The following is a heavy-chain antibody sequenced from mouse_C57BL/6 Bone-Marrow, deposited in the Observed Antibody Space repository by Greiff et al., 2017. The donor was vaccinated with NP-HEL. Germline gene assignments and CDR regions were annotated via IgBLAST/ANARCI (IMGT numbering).Heavy chain of an antibody. CDR1: GYTFTSYW. D-gene: IGHD1-1*01. Sequence: VQLQQPGAELVRPGSSVKLSCKASGYTFTSYWMHWVKQRPIQGLEWIGNIDPSDSETHYNQKFKDKATLTVDKSSSTAYMQLSSLTSEDSAVYYCASYGSSYDAYWGQGTLVTVSA. CDR3: ASYGSSYDAY. J-gene: IGHJ3*01. V-gene: IGHV1-52*01. CDR2: IDPSDSET.